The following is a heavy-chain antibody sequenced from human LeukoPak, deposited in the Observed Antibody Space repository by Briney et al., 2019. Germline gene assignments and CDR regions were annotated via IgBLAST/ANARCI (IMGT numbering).Heavy chain of an antibody. CDR2: IYVTGT. CDR3: ARHIGGGIEDMDV. D-gene: IGHD3-16*02. V-gene: IGHV4-59*08. Sequence: PSETLSLTCTVSGGSIGTYYWSWIRQSPGKGLEWIGYIYVTGTRYNPYLQSRVTISVDRSRNQFFLKMSSVTAGDTAEYYCARHIGGGIEDMDVWGKGTKVIVSS. J-gene: IGHJ6*03. CDR1: GGSIGTYY.